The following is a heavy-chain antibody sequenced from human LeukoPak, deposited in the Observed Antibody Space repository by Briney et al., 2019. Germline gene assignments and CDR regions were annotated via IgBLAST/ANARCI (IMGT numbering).Heavy chain of an antibody. Sequence: PGGSLRLSCAASGFSFSGYFMTWVRQAPGKGLEWIAFISSDGNSKYYADSVRGRSTISRDNAKNSLYLQMNSLRAEDTAVYYCARETRWDFDYWGQGALVSVSS. CDR3: ARETRWDFDY. V-gene: IGHV3-11*04. J-gene: IGHJ4*02. CDR2: ISSDGNSK. D-gene: IGHD5-24*01. CDR1: GFSFSGYF.